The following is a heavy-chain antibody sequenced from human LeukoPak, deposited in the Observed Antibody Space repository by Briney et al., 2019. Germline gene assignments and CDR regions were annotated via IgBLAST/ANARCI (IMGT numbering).Heavy chain of an antibody. D-gene: IGHD4-17*01. Sequence: ASVRVSCKASGYTFTGYYMHWVRQAPGQGLEWMGWINPNSGGTNYAQKFQGRVTMTRDTSISTAYMELSRLRSDDTAVYYCRTDRYGDYGDYIDYWGQGTLVTVSS. V-gene: IGHV1-2*02. CDR1: GYTFTGYY. CDR2: INPNSGGT. CDR3: RTDRYGDYGDYIDY. J-gene: IGHJ4*02.